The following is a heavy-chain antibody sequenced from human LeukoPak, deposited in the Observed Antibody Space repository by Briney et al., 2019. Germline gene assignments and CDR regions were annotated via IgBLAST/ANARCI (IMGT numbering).Heavy chain of an antibody. CDR1: GFTFSSYG. CDR3: AKDTEAAYRITIFGVVIPPY. D-gene: IGHD3-3*01. CDR2: IRYDGSNK. Sequence: GGSLRLSCAASGFTFSSYGMHWVRQAPGKGLEWVAFIRYDGSNKYYADSVKGRFTISRDNSKNTLYLQMNSLRAEDTAVYYCAKDTEAAYRITIFGVVIPPYWGQGTLVTVSS. J-gene: IGHJ4*02. V-gene: IGHV3-30*02.